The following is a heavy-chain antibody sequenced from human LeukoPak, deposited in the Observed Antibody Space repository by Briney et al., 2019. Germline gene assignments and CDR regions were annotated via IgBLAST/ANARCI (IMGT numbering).Heavy chain of an antibody. Sequence: GGSLRLSCAASGFIFSSYAMHWVRQAPGKGLEWVAVISYDGSNKYYADSVKGRFTISRDNSKNTLYLQMNSLRAEDTAVYYCARAVDYWGQGTLVTVSS. CDR2: ISYDGSNK. V-gene: IGHV3-30*01. CDR1: GFIFSSYA. J-gene: IGHJ4*02. CDR3: ARAVDY.